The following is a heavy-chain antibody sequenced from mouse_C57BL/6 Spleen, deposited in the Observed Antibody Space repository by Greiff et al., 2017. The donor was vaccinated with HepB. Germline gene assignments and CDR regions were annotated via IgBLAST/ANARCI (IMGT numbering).Heavy chain of an antibody. CDR2: IDPNSGGT. Sequence: QSCKASGYTFTSYWMHWVKQRPGRGLEWIGRIDPNSGGTKYNEKFKSKATLTVDKPSSTAYMQLSSLTSEDSAVYYCARGFDDGYFFAYWGQGTLVTVSA. CDR1: GYTFTSYW. CDR3: ARGFDDGYFFAY. J-gene: IGHJ3*01. D-gene: IGHD2-3*01. V-gene: IGHV1-72*01.